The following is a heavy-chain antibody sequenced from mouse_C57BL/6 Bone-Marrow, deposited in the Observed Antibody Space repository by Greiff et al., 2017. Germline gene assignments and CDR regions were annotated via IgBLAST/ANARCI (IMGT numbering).Heavy chain of an antibody. Sequence: VQGVESGAELVKPGASVKISCKASGYAFSSYWMNWVQQRPGKGLEWIGQIYPGDGYTNYTGRVKGRATLTADNSSSTAYMQLSSLTSEDSAVDFCARSPRDAMDYWGQGTAVTVSS. CDR3: ARSPRDAMDY. V-gene: IGHV1-80*01. J-gene: IGHJ4*01. CDR2: IYPGDGYT. CDR1: GYAFSSYW.